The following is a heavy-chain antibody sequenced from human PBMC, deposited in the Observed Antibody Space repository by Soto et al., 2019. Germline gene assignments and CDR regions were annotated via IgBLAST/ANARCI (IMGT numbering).Heavy chain of an antibody. V-gene: IGHV3-23*01. D-gene: IGHD2-2*01. CDR1: GFTFSSYA. CDR3: ATIPAANNYYYYGMDV. CDR2: ISGSGGST. Sequence: GGSLRLSCAASGFTFSSYAMSWVRQAPGKGLEWVSAISGSGGSTYYADSVKGRFTISRDNSKNTLYLQMNSLRAEDTAVYYCATIPAANNYYYYGMDVWGQGTTVTVSS. J-gene: IGHJ6*02.